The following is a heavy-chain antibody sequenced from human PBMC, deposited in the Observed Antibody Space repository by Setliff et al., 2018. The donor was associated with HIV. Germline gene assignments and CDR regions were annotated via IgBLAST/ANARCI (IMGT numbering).Heavy chain of an antibody. D-gene: IGHD4-4*01. CDR2: IYHSGST. CDR3: ARDLTVTDNGMDV. J-gene: IGHJ6*02. V-gene: IGHV4-4*02. CDR1: GGSISSSNW. Sequence: SETLSLTCAVSGGSISSSNWWSWVRQPPGKGLEWIGEIYHSGSTNYNPSLKSRVTISVDTSKNQFSLKLSSVTAADTAVYYCARDLTVTDNGMDVWGQGTTVTVSS.